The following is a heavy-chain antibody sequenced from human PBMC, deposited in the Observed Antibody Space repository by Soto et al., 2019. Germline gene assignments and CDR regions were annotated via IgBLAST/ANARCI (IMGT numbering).Heavy chain of an antibody. D-gene: IGHD6-13*01. J-gene: IGHJ3*02. V-gene: IGHV4-31*03. CDR3: ARVTAAQRDAFDI. CDR2: IYYSGST. CDR1: GGSISSGGYY. Sequence: QVQLQESGPGLVKPSQSLSLTCTVSGGSISSGGYYWSWIRQHPGKGLEWIGYIYYSGSTYYNPSLKSRVTISVDTSKNQFSLKLSSVTAADTAVCYCARVTAAQRDAFDIWGQGTMVTVSS.